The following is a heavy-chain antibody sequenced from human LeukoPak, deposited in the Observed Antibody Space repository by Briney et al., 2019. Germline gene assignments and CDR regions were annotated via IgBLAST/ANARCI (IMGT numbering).Heavy chain of an antibody. CDR1: GFTFSSYA. Sequence: PGGSLRLSCAASGFTFSSYAMSWVRQAPGKGLEWVSAISGSGGSTYYADSVKGRFTISRDNSKNTLYLQMNSLRAEDTAVYYCAKDQPLRWFGELMIYYFDYWGQGTLVTVSS. CDR3: AKDQPLRWFGELMIYYFDY. V-gene: IGHV3-23*01. D-gene: IGHD3-10*01. CDR2: ISGSGGST. J-gene: IGHJ4*02.